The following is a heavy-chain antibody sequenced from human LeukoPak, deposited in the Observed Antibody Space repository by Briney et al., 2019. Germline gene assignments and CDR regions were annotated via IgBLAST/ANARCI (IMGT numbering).Heavy chain of an antibody. D-gene: IGHD6-19*01. V-gene: IGHV4-34*01. CDR1: GGSFSGFS. J-gene: IGHJ5*01. Sequence: PSETLSLTCDVSGGSFSGFSWNWIRKPPGKGLEWLGEINQSGSTKYNPSLKSRVTISIDTSKGQFSLKMNSMTAADTAVYYCARCDSGGWFFYSWGQGDLVTVSS. CDR3: ARCDSGGWFFYS. CDR2: INQSGST.